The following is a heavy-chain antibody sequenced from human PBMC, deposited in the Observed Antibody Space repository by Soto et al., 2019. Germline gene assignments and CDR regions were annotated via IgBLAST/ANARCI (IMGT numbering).Heavy chain of an antibody. CDR3: ARDFMGYCSGGSCYPYYYYYVMDV. D-gene: IGHD2-15*01. CDR1: GYTFTSYG. CDR2: ISAYNGNT. V-gene: IGHV1-18*01. J-gene: IGHJ6*02. Sequence: ASVKVSCKASGYTFTSYGISWVRQAPGQGLEWMGWISAYNGNTNYAQKLQGRVTMTTDTSTSTAYMELRSLRSDDTAVYYCARDFMGYCSGGSCYPYYYYYVMDVCGQGTSVTVSS.